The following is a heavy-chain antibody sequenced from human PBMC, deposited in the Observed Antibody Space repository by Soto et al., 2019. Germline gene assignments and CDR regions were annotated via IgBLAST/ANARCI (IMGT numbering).Heavy chain of an antibody. J-gene: IGHJ3*02. Sequence: GGSLRLSCTASGFTFGDYAMSWFRQAPGKGLEWVGFIRSKAYGGTTEYAASVKGRFTISRDDSKSIAYLQMNSLKTEDTAVYYCTRGGYYDSSGYGAFDIWGQGTMVTVS. D-gene: IGHD3-22*01. V-gene: IGHV3-49*03. CDR2: IRSKAYGGTT. CDR3: TRGGYYDSSGYGAFDI. CDR1: GFTFGDYA.